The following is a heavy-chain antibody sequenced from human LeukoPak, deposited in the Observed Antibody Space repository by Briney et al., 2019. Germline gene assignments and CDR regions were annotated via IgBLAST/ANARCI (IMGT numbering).Heavy chain of an antibody. CDR2: ISAYNGNK. Sequence: ASVRVSCKASGYTFTSYGISWVRQAPGQGLEWMGWISAYNGNKNYAQTLQGRVTMTTDTSTSTAYMELRSRRSDDAAVYYCARGITMIAVDDGEFDICGEGTMLTVSS. V-gene: IGHV1-18*01. CDR3: ARGITMIAVDDGEFDI. CDR1: GYTFTSYG. D-gene: IGHD3-22*01. J-gene: IGHJ3*02.